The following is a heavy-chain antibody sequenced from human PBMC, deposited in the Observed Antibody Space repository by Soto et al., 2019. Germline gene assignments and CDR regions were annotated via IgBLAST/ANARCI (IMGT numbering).Heavy chain of an antibody. Sequence: TSETLSLTCTVSGGSISSGGYYWSWIRQHPGKGLEWIGYIYYSGSTYYNPSLKSRVTISVDTSKNQFSLKLSSVTAADTALYYCARDEPLDAFDIWGQGTMVT. V-gene: IGHV4-31*03. CDR1: GGSISSGGYY. CDR2: IYYSGST. J-gene: IGHJ3*02. CDR3: ARDEPLDAFDI.